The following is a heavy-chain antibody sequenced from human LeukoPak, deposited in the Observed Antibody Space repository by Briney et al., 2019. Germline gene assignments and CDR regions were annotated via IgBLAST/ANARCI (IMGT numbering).Heavy chain of an antibody. CDR2: ISSSSSTI. Sequence: GGSLRLSCAASGFTFSSYSMNWVRQAPGKGLEWVSYISSSSSTIYYADSVKGRFTISRDNAKNSLYLQMNSLRAEDTAVYYCAKDLAMVRGVMGVDYWGQGTLVTVSS. D-gene: IGHD3-10*01. CDR1: GFTFSSYS. J-gene: IGHJ4*02. V-gene: IGHV3-48*01. CDR3: AKDLAMVRGVMGVDY.